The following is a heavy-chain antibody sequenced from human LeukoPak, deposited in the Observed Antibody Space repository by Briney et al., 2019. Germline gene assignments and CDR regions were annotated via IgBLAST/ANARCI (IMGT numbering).Heavy chain of an antibody. CDR1: GFTFSSYS. J-gene: IGHJ4*02. CDR2: ISSSSSYI. Sequence: KPGGSLRLSCAASGFTFSSYSMNWVRQAPGKGLEWVSSISSSSSYIYFADSVKGRFTISRDNAKNSLYLQMNSLRVEDTAVYYCARDSHWAFDYWGQGTLVTVPS. CDR3: ARDSHWAFDY. D-gene: IGHD7-27*01. V-gene: IGHV3-21*01.